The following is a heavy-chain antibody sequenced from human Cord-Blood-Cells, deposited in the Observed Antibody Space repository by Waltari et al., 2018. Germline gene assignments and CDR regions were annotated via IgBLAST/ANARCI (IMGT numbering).Heavy chain of an antibody. V-gene: IGHV2-5*02. CDR2: IYWDDDK. CDR1: GFSLSTRGVG. J-gene: IGHJ3*02. D-gene: IGHD3-3*01. CDR3: AHRSITIFGVVSDAFDI. Sequence: QITLKESGPTLVKPTQTLTLTCTFSGFSLSTRGVGVGWIRQPPGKALEWLALIYWDDDKRYSPSLKSRLTITKDTSKNQVVLTMTNMDPVDTATYYCAHRSITIFGVVSDAFDIWGQGTMVTVSS.